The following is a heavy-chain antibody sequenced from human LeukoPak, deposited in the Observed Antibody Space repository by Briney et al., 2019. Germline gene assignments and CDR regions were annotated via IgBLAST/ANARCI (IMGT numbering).Heavy chain of an antibody. CDR2: ISGSGGST. V-gene: IGHV3-23*01. CDR1: GFTFSSYA. J-gene: IGHJ4*02. D-gene: IGHD3-22*01. CDR3: AKVPYDSSGYLYYFDY. Sequence: SGGSLRLSCAASGFTFSSYAMSWVRQAPGKGLEWVSAISGSGGSTYYADSVKGRFTISRDNSKYTLYLQMNSLRAEDTAVYYCAKVPYDSSGYLYYFDYWGQGTLVTVSS.